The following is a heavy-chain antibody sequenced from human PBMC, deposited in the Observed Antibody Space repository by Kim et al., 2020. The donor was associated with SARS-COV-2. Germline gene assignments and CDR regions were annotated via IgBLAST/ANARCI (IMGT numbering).Heavy chain of an antibody. J-gene: IGHJ4*02. CDR2: IVVGSGNT. D-gene: IGHD3-10*01. CDR1: GFTFTSSA. V-gene: IGHV1-58*01. CDR3: AAVYGYYYGSGSDY. Sequence: SVKVSCKASGFTFTSSAVQWVRQARGQRLEWIGWIVVGSGNTNYAQKFQERVTITRDMSTSTAYMELSSLRSEDTAVYYCAAVYGYYYGSGSDYWGQGTLVTVSS.